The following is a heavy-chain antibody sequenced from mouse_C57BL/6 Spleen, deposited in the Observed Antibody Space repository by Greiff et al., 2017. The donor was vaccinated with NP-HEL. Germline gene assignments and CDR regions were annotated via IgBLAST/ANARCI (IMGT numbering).Heavy chain of an antibody. Sequence: QVQLQQPGAELVKPGASVKLSCKASGYTFTSYWMHWVKQRPGQGLEWIGMIHPNSGSTNYNEKFKSKATLTVDNSSSTAYMQLSSLTSEDSAVYYGARSWDGYSPAWFAYWGQGTLVTVSA. V-gene: IGHV1-64*01. CDR2: IHPNSGST. D-gene: IGHD2-3*01. CDR1: GYTFTSYW. CDR3: ARSWDGYSPAWFAY. J-gene: IGHJ3*01.